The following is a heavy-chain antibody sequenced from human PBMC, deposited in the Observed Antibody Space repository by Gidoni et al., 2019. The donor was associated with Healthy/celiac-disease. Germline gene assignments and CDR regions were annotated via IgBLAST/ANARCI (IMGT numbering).Heavy chain of an antibody. CDR3: ARRGLGGWYSGYYGMDV. Sequence: EVQLVQSGAEVKKPGESLRISCRGSGSSFTRYWLSGVRPRPGKGLAWMGRIDPSDAYTNDSPSFQGHVTISADKSISTAYLQWSSLKASDTAMYYCARRGLGGWYSGYYGMDVWGQGTTVTVSS. J-gene: IGHJ6*02. CDR2: IDPSDAYT. CDR1: GSSFTRYW. V-gene: IGHV5-10-1*03. D-gene: IGHD6-19*01.